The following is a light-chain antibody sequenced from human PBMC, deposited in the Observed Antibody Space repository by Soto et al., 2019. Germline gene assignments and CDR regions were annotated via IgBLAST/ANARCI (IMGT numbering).Light chain of an antibody. J-gene: IGKJ5*01. Sequence: EIVMTQSPDTLYVSPGEGATLSCRASQSVRTKLAWYQPKAGQAPRLLIYGASTRATGIPDRFSGSGSGTEFTLTISSLQSEDFAVYYCQQYNSWPPITFGQGTRLEI. CDR1: QSVRTK. V-gene: IGKV3-15*01. CDR2: GAS. CDR3: QQYNSWPPIT.